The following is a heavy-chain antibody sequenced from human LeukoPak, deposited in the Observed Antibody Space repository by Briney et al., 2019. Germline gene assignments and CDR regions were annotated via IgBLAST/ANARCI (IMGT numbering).Heavy chain of an antibody. CDR3: AREDYDILTGYSNFDY. CDR1: GYSISSGYY. D-gene: IGHD3-9*01. J-gene: IGHJ4*02. Sequence: SETLSLTCAVSGYSISSGYYWGWIRQPPGKGLEWIGSIYHSGSTYYNPSLKSRVTISVDTSKNQFSLKLSSVTAADTAVHYCAREDYDILTGYSNFDYWGQGTLVTVSS. CDR2: IYHSGST. V-gene: IGHV4-38-2*02.